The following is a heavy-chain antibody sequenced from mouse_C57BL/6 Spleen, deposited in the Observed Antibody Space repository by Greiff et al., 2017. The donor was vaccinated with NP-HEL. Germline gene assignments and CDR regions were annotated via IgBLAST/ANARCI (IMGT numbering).Heavy chain of an antibody. V-gene: IGHV1-55*01. J-gene: IGHJ4*01. CDR1: GYTFTSYW. CDR2: IYPGSGST. Sequence: VQLQQPGAELVKPGASVKMSCKASGYTFTSYWITWVKQRPGQGLEWIGDIYPGSGSTTYNEKFKSKATLTVDTSASTAYMQLSSLTSEDSAVYYCARGIYYDYYAMDYWGQGTSVTVSS. D-gene: IGHD2-1*01. CDR3: ARGIYYDYYAMDY.